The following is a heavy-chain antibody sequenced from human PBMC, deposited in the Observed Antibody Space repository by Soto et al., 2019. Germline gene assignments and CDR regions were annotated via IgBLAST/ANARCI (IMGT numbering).Heavy chain of an antibody. J-gene: IGHJ4*02. CDR3: ATSYGSGYRDFDY. CDR1: GDTFAFHS. Sequence: QVQLVQSGAEVKRPGSSVKVSCKASGDTFAFHSINWVRQAPGLGLEWMGRINPILSMSNYAQRFQGRVTMTADKSTSTAYMVLSSPRSEDTAIYYCATSYGSGYRDFDYWGQGALVTVSS. D-gene: IGHD3-10*01. CDR2: INPILSMS. V-gene: IGHV1-69*02.